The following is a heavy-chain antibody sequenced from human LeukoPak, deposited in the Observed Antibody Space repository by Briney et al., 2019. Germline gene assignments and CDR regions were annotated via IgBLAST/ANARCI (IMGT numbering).Heavy chain of an antibody. J-gene: IGHJ3*02. CDR2: IYYSGST. D-gene: IGHD4-23*01. CDR3: ARGSSQDYGGKTTGSDAFDI. Sequence: SETLSLTCTVSGGSISSGDHYWSWIRQPPGKGLEWIGYIYYSGSTYYNPSLKSRVTISVDTSKNQFSLKLSSVTAADTAVYYCARGSSQDYGGKTTGSDAFDIWGQGTMVTVSS. CDR1: GGSISSGDHY. V-gene: IGHV4-30-4*01.